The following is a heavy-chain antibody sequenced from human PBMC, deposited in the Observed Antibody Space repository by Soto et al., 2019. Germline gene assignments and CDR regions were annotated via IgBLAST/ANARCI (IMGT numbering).Heavy chain of an antibody. CDR1: GFSFSNYV. CDR3: ARERGARYFDY. CDR2: MWHDGSAK. V-gene: IGHV3-33*01. Sequence: QVQLVESVGGVVQPGTSLRLSCAASGFSFSNYVMHWVRQAPGKGLEWVALMWHDGSAKYYEDDVKGRFSISRDISKNILFLQMDSLRADDTAVYYCARERGARYFDYWGQGTLVTVSS. J-gene: IGHJ4*02.